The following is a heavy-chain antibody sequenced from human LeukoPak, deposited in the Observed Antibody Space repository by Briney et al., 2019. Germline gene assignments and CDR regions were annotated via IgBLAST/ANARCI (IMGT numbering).Heavy chain of an antibody. J-gene: IGHJ4*02. CDR2: INPNSGGT. V-gene: IGHV1-2*04. CDR3: VRVGLLWFGEFGPFDY. D-gene: IGHD3-10*01. CDR1: GYTFTGYY. Sequence: ASVKVSCKASGYTFTGYYMHWVRQAPGQGLEWMGWINPNSGGTNYAQKFQGWVTMSRDTSISTAYMELSRLRSDDTAVYYCVRVGLLWFGEFGPFDYWGQGTLVTVSS.